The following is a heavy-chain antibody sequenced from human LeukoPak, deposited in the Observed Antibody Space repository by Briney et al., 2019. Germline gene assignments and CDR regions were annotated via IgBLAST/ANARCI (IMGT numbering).Heavy chain of an antibody. CDR1: GFILSNYA. CDR2: ISGNGNDM. V-gene: IGHV3-21*01. D-gene: IGHD4/OR15-4a*01. Sequence: GGSLRLSCAASGFILSNYAMNWVRRAPGKGLEWVSSISGNGNDMNYGVSVKGRFTISRDNTRNSLYLQMDSLRVEDTAIYYCVRIPNGANFPNWFDPWGQGTLVTVSS. J-gene: IGHJ5*02. CDR3: VRIPNGANFPNWFDP.